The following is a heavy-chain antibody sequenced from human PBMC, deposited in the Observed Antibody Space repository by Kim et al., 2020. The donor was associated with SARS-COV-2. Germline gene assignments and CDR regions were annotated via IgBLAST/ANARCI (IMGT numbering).Heavy chain of an antibody. CDR1: GFSFSDYY. J-gene: IGHJ5*02. Sequence: GGSLRLSCAASGFSFSDYYMNWIRQAPGKGLEWVAYINSDGSSTNYADSVNGRFTISRDNAKKSLSLQTNRLTPEDTAVYYCVREPASWGQGTLVTVSS. CDR3: VREPAS. CDR2: INSDGSST. V-gene: IGHV3-11*01.